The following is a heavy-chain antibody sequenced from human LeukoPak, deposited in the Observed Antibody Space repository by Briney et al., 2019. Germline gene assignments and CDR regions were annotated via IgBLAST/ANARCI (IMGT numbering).Heavy chain of an antibody. CDR3: ARDLTMVRGVIIGLFAFDI. CDR1: GYTFTSYY. Sequence: ASVTVSFTASGYTFTSYYMHWVRQAPRQGLEWMGIINPSGGSTSYAQKFQGRVTMTRDTSTSTVYMELSSLRSEDTAVYYCARDLTMVRGVIIGLFAFDIWGQGTMVTVSS. CDR2: INPSGGST. D-gene: IGHD3-10*01. V-gene: IGHV1-46*01. J-gene: IGHJ3*02.